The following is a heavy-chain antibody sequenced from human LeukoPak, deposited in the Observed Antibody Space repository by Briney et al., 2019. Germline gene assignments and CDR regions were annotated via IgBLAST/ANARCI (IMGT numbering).Heavy chain of an antibody. V-gene: IGHV3-30*03. CDR2: VSYDGSKT. CDR1: GFTFNRFG. J-gene: IGHJ6*02. CDR3: AERSYGDYYYGMDV. D-gene: IGHD4-17*01. Sequence: PGKSLRLSCAASGFTFNRFGIHWVRQAPGKGLQWVALVSYDGSKTHYADSVKGRFTISRGEPKNTLYLQMNSLRVEDTAVYYCAERSYGDYYYGMDVWGQGTTVTVSS.